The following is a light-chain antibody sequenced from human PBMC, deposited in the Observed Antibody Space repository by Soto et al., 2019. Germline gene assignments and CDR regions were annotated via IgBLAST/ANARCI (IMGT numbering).Light chain of an antibody. Sequence: DIVLPQSPATLSVAPGERATLSCRASQSVSSNLAWYQQKPGQAPRLLIYGASTRATGIPARFSGSGSGTEFTLTISSLQSEDFAVYYCQQYNNWPQTFGQGTKVDIK. J-gene: IGKJ1*01. CDR1: QSVSSN. CDR2: GAS. V-gene: IGKV3-15*01. CDR3: QQYNNWPQT.